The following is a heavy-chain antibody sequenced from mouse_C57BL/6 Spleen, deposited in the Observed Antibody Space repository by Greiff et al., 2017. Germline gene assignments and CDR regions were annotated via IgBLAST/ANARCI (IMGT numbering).Heavy chain of an antibody. J-gene: IGHJ2*01. Sequence: QVQLQQPGAELVMPGASVKLSCKASGYTFTSYWMHWVKQRPGQGLEWIGEIDPSDSYTNYNQKFKGKSTLTVDKSSSTAYMQPSSLTSEDSAVYYCARWYGNYFDYWGQGTTLTVSS. V-gene: IGHV1-69*01. CDR2: IDPSDSYT. D-gene: IGHD2-10*02. CDR3: ARWYGNYFDY. CDR1: GYTFTSYW.